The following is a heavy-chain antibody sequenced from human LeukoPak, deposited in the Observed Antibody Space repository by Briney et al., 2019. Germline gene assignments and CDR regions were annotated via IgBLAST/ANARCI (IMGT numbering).Heavy chain of an antibody. J-gene: IGHJ4*02. Sequence: PSETLSLTCAVYGGSFSGYYWSWIRQPPGKGLEWIGEINHSGSTNYNPSLKSRVTISVDTSKNQFSLKLSSVTAADTAVYYCARAPEPPRLVQAKTCFDYWGQGTLVTVSS. D-gene: IGHD6-19*01. CDR2: INHSGST. CDR3: ARAPEPPRLVQAKTCFDY. V-gene: IGHV4-34*01. CDR1: GGSFSGYY.